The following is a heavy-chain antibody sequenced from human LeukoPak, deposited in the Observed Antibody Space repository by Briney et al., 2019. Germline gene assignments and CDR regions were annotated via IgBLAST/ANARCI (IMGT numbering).Heavy chain of an antibody. Sequence: VASVKVSCKASGYTFTSYYIHWVRQAPGQGLEWMGIINPSGGNTNYAQKFQGRVTMTRDTSTSTVYMELRSLRSEDTALYFCARERGELHRELDSWGQGTLVTVSS. J-gene: IGHJ4*02. D-gene: IGHD1-26*01. V-gene: IGHV1-46*01. CDR1: GYTFTSYY. CDR3: ARERGELHRELDS. CDR2: INPSGGNT.